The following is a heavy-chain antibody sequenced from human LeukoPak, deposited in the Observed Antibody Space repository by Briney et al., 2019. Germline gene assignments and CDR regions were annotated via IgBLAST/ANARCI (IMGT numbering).Heavy chain of an antibody. CDR3: ARTNYYDSSGYRYYYYYYYMDV. CDR2: IYYSGST. V-gene: IGHV4-59*11. CDR1: GGSISSHY. D-gene: IGHD3-22*01. Sequence: SETLSLTCTVSGGSISSHYWSWIRQPPGEGLEWIGYIYYSGSTNYNPSLKSRVTISVDTSKNQFSLKLSSVIAADTAVYYCARTNYYDSSGYRYYYYYYYMDVWGKGTTVTVSS. J-gene: IGHJ6*03.